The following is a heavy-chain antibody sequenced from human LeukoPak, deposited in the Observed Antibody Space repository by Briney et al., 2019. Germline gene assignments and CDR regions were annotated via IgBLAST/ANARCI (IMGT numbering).Heavy chain of an antibody. CDR2: IYYSGST. CDR3: ARSYYDSSGLNWFDP. CDR1: GGSISSYY. V-gene: IGHV4-59*06. Sequence: SETLSLTCTVSGGSISSYYWSWIRQHPGKGLEWIGYIYYSGSTYYNPSLKSRVTISVDTSKNQFSLKLSSVTAADTAVYYCARSYYDSSGLNWFDPWGQGTLVTVSS. D-gene: IGHD3-22*01. J-gene: IGHJ5*02.